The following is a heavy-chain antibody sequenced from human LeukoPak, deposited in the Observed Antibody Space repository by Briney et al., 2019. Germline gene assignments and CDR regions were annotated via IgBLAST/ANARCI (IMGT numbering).Heavy chain of an antibody. D-gene: IGHD5/OR15-5a*01. CDR2: ISAYNGNT. J-gene: IGHJ4*02. CDR3: ARLDIVSILFDS. CDR1: GYTFTSYG. V-gene: IGHV1-18*01. Sequence: ASVNVSCKASGYTFTSYGVTWVRQAPGQGLEWMGWISAYNGNTNYAQNVQGRVTMSRDTSTSTAYMELRSLRSDDTAVYYCARLDIVSILFDSWGQGTLVTVSS.